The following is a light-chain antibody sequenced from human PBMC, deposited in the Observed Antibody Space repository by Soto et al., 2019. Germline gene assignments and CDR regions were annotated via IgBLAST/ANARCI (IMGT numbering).Light chain of an antibody. J-gene: IGKJ5*01. Sequence: ETVLTQSPATLSVSPGERATLSCRASQSVSSNLAWYQQKPGQAPRLLIYGASSRATGIPDRFSGSGSGTDFTLTINRLEPEDFAVYYCQHYGSSPPVTFGQGTRLEIK. CDR3: QHYGSSPPVT. CDR1: QSVSSN. V-gene: IGKV3-20*01. CDR2: GAS.